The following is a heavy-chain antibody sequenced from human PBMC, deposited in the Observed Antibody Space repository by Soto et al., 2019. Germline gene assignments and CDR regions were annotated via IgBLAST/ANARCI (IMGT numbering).Heavy chain of an antibody. CDR3: AKDLRGIVAGRLDY. CDR2: ISGSAGST. D-gene: IGHD6-13*01. CDR1: GFTFSSYA. J-gene: IGHJ4*02. Sequence: EVQLLESGGGLVQPGGSLRLSCAASGFTFSSYAMSWVRQAPGKGLEWVSAISGSAGSTYYADSVKGRFTISRDNSKNTLYLQMHSLRAEDTAVYYCAKDLRGIVAGRLDYWGQGTLVTVSS. V-gene: IGHV3-23*01.